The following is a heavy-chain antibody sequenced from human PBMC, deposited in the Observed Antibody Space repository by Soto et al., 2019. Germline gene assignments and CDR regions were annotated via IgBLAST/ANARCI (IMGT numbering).Heavy chain of an antibody. CDR3: ARAHGHPYYYYSYLDV. CDR2: VNPNSGNT. Sequence: ASVXVSCKASGYTFTSYDINWVRQATGQGLEWMGWVNPNSGNTGYAQKFQGRVTMTRNTSISTAYMELSSLRSEDTAVYYCARAHGHPYYYYSYLDVWGEGTTVTVSS. CDR1: GYTFTSYD. V-gene: IGHV1-8*01. J-gene: IGHJ6*03.